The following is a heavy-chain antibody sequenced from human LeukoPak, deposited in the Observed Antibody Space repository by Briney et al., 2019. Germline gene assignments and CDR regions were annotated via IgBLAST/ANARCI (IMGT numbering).Heavy chain of an antibody. J-gene: IGHJ4*02. CDR1: GFTFSSYW. CDR2: IKQDGSEK. V-gene: IGHV3-7*01. CDR3: ARDMDSLAYCGGDCSIPYFDY. D-gene: IGHD2-21*02. Sequence: PGGSLRLSCAASGFTFSSYWMSWVRQAPGKGLEWVANIKQDGSEKYYVDSVKGRFTISRDNAKNSLYLQMNSLRAEDTAVYYCARDMDSLAYCGGDCSIPYFDYWGQGTLVTVSS.